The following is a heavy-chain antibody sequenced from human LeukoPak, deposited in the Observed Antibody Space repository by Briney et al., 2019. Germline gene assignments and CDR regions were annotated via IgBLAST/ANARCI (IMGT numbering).Heavy chain of an antibody. V-gene: IGHV4-59*01. D-gene: IGHD3-10*01. J-gene: IGHJ4*02. CDR3: ARASGYYGSGSYYAQD. CDR2: IYYSGST. Sequence: PSETLSLTCTVSGGSISSYYWSWIRQPPGKGLEWIGYIYYSGSTNYNPSLKSRVTISVDTSKNQFSLKLSSVTAADTAVYYCARASGYYGSGSYYAQDWGQGTLVTVSS. CDR1: GGSISSYY.